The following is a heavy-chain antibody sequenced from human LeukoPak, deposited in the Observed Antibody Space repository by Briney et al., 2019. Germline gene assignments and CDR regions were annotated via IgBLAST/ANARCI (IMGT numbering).Heavy chain of an antibody. V-gene: IGHV4-59*01. J-gene: IGHJ2*01. CDR1: GGSLTNYS. CDR2: IFYSGRT. D-gene: IGHD5-12*01. Sequence: PSETLSLTCTVSGGSLTNYSWSWIRQSPGKGLEWIAYIFYSGRTNYNPSLKSRATIPVDTSKNQFSLKSTSLIAADTAVYYCARRGEGYWYFDLWGRGTLVTVSS. CDR3: ARRGEGYWYFDL.